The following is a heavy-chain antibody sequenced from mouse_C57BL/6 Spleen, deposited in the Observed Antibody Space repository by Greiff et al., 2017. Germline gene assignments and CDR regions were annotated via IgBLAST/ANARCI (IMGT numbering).Heavy chain of an antibody. CDR3: ARAYYSNYGDY. D-gene: IGHD2-5*01. Sequence: QVQLQQSGAELVRPGTSVQVSCKASGYAFTNYLIEWVKQRPGQGLEWIGVINPGSGGTNYNEKFKGKATLTADKSSSTAYMQLSSLTSEDSAVYFCARAYYSNYGDYWGQGTTLTVSS. CDR2: INPGSGGT. V-gene: IGHV1-54*01. CDR1: GYAFTNYL. J-gene: IGHJ2*01.